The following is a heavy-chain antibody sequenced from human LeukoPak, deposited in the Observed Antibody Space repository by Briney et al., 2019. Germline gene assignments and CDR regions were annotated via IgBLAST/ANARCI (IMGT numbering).Heavy chain of an antibody. CDR2: IGGSSTSI. J-gene: IGHJ4*02. CDR3: ASEFSSSWRDY. V-gene: IGHV3-21*01. Sequence: PGGSLRLSCEASGFIFSSNSMNWVRQAPGKGLEWVSSIGGSSTSIYYAGSVKGRFTISRDNAKNSLYLQMNSLRAEDTAVYYCASEFSSSWRDYWGQGTLVTVSS. D-gene: IGHD6-13*01. CDR1: GFIFSSNS.